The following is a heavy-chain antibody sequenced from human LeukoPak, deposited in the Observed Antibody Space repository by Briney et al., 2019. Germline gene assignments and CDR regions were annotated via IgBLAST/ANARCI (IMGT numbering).Heavy chain of an antibody. Sequence: SETLSLTCAVSGGSFSGYYWSWIRQPPGKGLEWIGEINHSGSTNYNPSLKSRVTISVDTSKNQFSLKLSSVTAADTAVYYCARTDSSGWYSFDYWGQGTLVTVSS. V-gene: IGHV4-34*01. CDR1: GGSFSGYY. J-gene: IGHJ4*02. CDR2: INHSGST. D-gene: IGHD6-19*01. CDR3: ARTDSSGWYSFDY.